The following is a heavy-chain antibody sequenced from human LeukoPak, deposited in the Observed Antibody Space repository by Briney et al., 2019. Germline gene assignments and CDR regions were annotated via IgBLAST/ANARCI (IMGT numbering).Heavy chain of an antibody. CDR2: IYYSGST. Sequence: SETLSLTCTVSGGSISSSSYYWGWIRQPPGKGLEWIGSIYYSGSTYYNPSLKSRVTISVDTSKNQFSLKLSSVTAADTAVYYCARHEPNYRGFDYWGQGTLVTVSS. CDR1: GGSISSSSYY. V-gene: IGHV4-39*01. CDR3: ARHEPNYRGFDY. J-gene: IGHJ4*02. D-gene: IGHD4/OR15-4a*01.